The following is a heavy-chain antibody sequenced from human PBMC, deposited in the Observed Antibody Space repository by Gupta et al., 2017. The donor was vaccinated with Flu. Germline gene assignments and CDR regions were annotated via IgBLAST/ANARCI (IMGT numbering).Heavy chain of an antibody. D-gene: IGHD6-25*01. J-gene: IGHJ3*01. CDR3: VSCDTAKPATKGRDAFDL. V-gene: IGHV3-21*01. Sequence: MNWVRQAPGKGLEWVSCITSKSSYTYYANSVKCRFTVSRDNARKSLFLQMDSLRAADTALYYCVSCDTAKPATKGRDAFDLWGQGTMVTVSS. CDR2: ITSKSSYT.